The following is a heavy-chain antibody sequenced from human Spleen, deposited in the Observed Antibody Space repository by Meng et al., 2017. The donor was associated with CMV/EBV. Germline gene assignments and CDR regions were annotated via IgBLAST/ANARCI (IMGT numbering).Heavy chain of an antibody. J-gene: IGHJ4*02. Sequence: GGSLRLSCKSSGYSFSDYWIGRVRQMPGEGLEWMGIIYPADSDTRYSPSFQGQVTISADKSINTAYLRWSSLKASDTAIYYCARQIGGGTWGFDYWGQGALVTVSS. V-gene: IGHV5-51*01. D-gene: IGHD1-26*01. CDR1: GYSFSDYW. CDR2: IYPADSDT. CDR3: ARQIGGGTWGFDY.